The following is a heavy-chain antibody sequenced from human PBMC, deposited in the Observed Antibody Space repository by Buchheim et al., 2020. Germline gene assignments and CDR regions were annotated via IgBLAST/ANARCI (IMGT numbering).Heavy chain of an antibody. V-gene: IGHV3-7*01. CDR2: IKPDGSTN. D-gene: IGHD6-13*01. J-gene: IGHJ4*02. Sequence: EVQLVESGGGLVQPGGSLRLSCAASGFTFSSFWMSWVRQAPGKGLEWVANIKPDGSTNNYVGSVKGRFTISRDHAKNSLHLQMNSLRDEDTALYYCARAAFSNEGFDYWGQGTL. CDR1: GFTFSSFW. CDR3: ARAAFSNEGFDY.